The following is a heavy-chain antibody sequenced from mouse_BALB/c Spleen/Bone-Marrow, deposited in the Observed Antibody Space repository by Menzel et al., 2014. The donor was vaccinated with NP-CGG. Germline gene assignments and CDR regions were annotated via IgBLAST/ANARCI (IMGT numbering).Heavy chain of an antibody. V-gene: IGHV3-5*02. Sequence: ESGPGLVKPSQTVSLTCTVTGISITTGNYRWSWIRQFPGNKLEWIGXIYYSGTITYNPSLTSRTTITRDTSKNQFFLEMNSLTAEDTATYYCARYDGYFDYWGQGTTLTVSS. CDR3: ARYDGYFDY. D-gene: IGHD2-3*01. CDR1: GISITTGNYR. J-gene: IGHJ2*01. CDR2: IYYSGTI.